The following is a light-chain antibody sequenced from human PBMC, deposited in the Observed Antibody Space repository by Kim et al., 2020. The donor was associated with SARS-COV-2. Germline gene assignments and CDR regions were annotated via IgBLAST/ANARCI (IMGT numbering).Light chain of an antibody. CDR1: SLRSYY. CDR2: DKN. CDR3: NSRDSSGNHWV. Sequence: ALGQTVRITYQGDSLRSYYASWYQQKPGQAPVLVIYDKNNRPSGIPDRFSGSSSGNTASLTITGAQAEDEADYYCNSRDSSGNHWVFGGGTQLTV. V-gene: IGLV3-19*01. J-gene: IGLJ3*02.